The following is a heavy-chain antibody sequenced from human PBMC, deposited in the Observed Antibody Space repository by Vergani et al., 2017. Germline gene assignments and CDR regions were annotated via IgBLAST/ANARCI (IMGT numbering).Heavy chain of an antibody. V-gene: IGHV3-30*02. J-gene: IGHJ4*02. CDR3: AKHFRVWGIDY. CDR2: IQFDGSNQ. CDR1: GFTLSNYD. Sequence: QVQLVESGGGVVQRGGSLSLSCATSGFTLSNYDMQRVRQGPGKGLEFVAFIQFDGSNQYYADSVKGRFTLSRDFSKNTLYLQINSLRTDDTATYYCAKHFRVWGIDYWGQGTQVIVSS. D-gene: IGHD3-16*01.